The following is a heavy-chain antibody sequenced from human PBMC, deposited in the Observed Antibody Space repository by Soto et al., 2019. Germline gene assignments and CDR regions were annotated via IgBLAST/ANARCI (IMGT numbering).Heavy chain of an antibody. D-gene: IGHD6-19*01. CDR2: ISWNSGSI. CDR1: GFTFDDYA. Sequence: GGSLRLSCAASGFTFDDYAMHWVRQAPGKGLEWVSGISWNSGSIGYADSVKGRFTISRDNAKNSLYLQMNSLRAEDTALYYCAKARYSSGGFGPAPSEYFQHWGQGTLVTVSS. CDR3: AKARYSSGGFGPAPSEYFQH. V-gene: IGHV3-9*01. J-gene: IGHJ1*01.